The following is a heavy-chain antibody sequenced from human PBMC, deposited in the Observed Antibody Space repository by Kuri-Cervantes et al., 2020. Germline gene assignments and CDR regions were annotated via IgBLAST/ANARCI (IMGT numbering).Heavy chain of an antibody. CDR2: INHSGST. V-gene: IGHV4-34*01. Sequence: SETLSLTCAVYGGSFSGYYWSWIRQPPGKGLEWIGEINHSGSTNYNPSLKGRVTISVDTSKNQFSLKLSSVTAADTAVYYCARGRRAARPHYFDYWGQGTLVTVSS. CDR1: GGSFSGYY. D-gene: IGHD6-6*01. CDR3: ARGRRAARPHYFDY. J-gene: IGHJ4*02.